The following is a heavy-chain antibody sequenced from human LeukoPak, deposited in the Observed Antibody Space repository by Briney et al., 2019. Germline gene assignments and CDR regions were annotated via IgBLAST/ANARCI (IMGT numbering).Heavy chain of an antibody. Sequence: GGSLRLSCAASGFTFSSYAMRWVRQVPGKGREGVAVISYDGSNKYYADSVKGRFTISRDNSKSTLYLQMNSLRAEDTAVYSCARVPGGYCSSTSCPYYFDYWGQGTLVTVSS. D-gene: IGHD2-2*01. J-gene: IGHJ4*02. CDR1: GFTFSSYA. CDR3: ARVPGGYCSSTSCPYYFDY. CDR2: ISYDGSNK. V-gene: IGHV3-30*01.